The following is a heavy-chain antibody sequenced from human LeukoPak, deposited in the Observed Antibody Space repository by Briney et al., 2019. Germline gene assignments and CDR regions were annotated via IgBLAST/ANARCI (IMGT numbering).Heavy chain of an antibody. CDR3: ARGKDLAY. CDR2: INPNNGGT. Sequence: GASVKVSCKASGYTFTGYYMHWVRQALGQGLEWMGWINPNNGGTDYAQKFQGRVTMTRDTSISTVYMELSRLRSDDTAVYYCARGKDLAYWGQGTRVTVSS. J-gene: IGHJ4*02. CDR1: GYTFTGYY. V-gene: IGHV1-2*02.